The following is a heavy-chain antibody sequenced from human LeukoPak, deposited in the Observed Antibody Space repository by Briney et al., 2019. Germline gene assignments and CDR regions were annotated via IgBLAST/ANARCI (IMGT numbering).Heavy chain of an antibody. CDR2: INHSGST. CDR3: ARGRATGLDP. Sequence: PSETLSLTCAVYGGSFSGYYWSWIRQPPGKGLEWIGEINHSGSTNYNPSLKSRVTISVDTSKNQFSQKLSSVTAADTAVYYCARGRATGLDPWGQGTLVTVSS. J-gene: IGHJ5*02. CDR1: GGSFSGYY. V-gene: IGHV4-34*01.